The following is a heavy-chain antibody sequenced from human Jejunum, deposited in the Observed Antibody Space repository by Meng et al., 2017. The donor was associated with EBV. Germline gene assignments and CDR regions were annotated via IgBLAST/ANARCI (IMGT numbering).Heavy chain of an antibody. CDR3: VTEPHFTH. CDR2: IKSQINGGTT. D-gene: IGHD2/OR15-2a*01. CDR1: GFSFSNAW. V-gene: IGHV3-15*02. J-gene: IGHJ4*02. Sequence: VLLVVSGGALVRPGCALRLSGAVSGFSFSNAWMSWVRQAPGKGLEWVGRIKSQINGGTTDTAAPVKGRFTTSRDDSENTLYLQMNSLKTEDSAVYYCVTEPHFTHWGQGTLVTVSS.